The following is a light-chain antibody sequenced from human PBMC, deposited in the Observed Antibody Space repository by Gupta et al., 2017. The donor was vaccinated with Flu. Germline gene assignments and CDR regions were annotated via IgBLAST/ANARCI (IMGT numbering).Light chain of an antibody. Sequence: ELVLTHSPGTLSLSPGERATLSCRASQSVRSSYGAAYQQKPGQAPRRRIEGASSRATGIPDRISGSGSGTACTLSISRRDPEDFAGYYGQNEGSSACSFGRGTKLEIK. CDR1: QSVRSSY. V-gene: IGKV3-20*01. CDR2: GAS. CDR3: QNEGSSACS. J-gene: IGKJ2*04.